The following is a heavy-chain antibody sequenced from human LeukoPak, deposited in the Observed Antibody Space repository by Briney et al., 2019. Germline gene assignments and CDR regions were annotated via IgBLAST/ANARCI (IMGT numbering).Heavy chain of an antibody. CDR1: GYTFTSYD. J-gene: IGHJ5*02. D-gene: IGHD3-3*01. CDR3: ARGVPYPWEEGAYYDVWSGYPNWFDP. CDR2: MNPNSGNT. V-gene: IGHV1-8*01. Sequence: ASVKVSCKASGYTFTSYDINWVRQATGQGLEWMGWMNPNSGNTGYAQKFQGRVTMTRNTSISTAYMELSSLRSEDTAVYYCARGVPYPWEEGAYYDVWSGYPNWFDPWGQGTLATVSS.